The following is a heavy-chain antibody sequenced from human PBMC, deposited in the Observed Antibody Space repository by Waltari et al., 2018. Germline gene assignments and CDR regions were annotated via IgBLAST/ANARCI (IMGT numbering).Heavy chain of an antibody. CDR1: GGSFSGYY. Sequence: QVQLQQWGAGLLKPSETLSLTCAVYGGSFSGYYWSWIRQPPGKGLEWIGEINHSGSTNYNPSLKSRVTISVDTSKNQFSLKLSSVTAADTAVYYCARRRRYYYDSSGYYPSNYYYGMDVWGQGTTVTVSS. J-gene: IGHJ6*02. CDR2: INHSGST. D-gene: IGHD3-22*01. CDR3: ARRRRYYYDSSGYYPSNYYYGMDV. V-gene: IGHV4-34*01.